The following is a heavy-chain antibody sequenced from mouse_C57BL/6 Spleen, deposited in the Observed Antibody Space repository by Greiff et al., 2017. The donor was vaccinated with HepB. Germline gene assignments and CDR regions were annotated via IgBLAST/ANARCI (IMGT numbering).Heavy chain of an antibody. CDR3: ARGGYGNYDAMDY. D-gene: IGHD2-1*01. Sequence: DVKLQESGPGLVKPSQSLSLTCSVTGYSITSGYYWNWIRQFPGNKLEWMGYISYDGSNNYNPSLKNRISITRDTSKNQFFLKLNSVTTEDTATYYCARGGYGNYDAMDYWGQGTSVTVSS. CDR2: ISYDGSN. J-gene: IGHJ4*01. V-gene: IGHV3-6*01. CDR1: GYSITSGYY.